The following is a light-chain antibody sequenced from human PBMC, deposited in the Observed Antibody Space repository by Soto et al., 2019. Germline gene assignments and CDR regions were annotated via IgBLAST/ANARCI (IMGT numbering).Light chain of an antibody. CDR1: QSVPKNY. Sequence: EIVLTQSPGTLSLSPGERATLSCRASQSVPKNYLAWYQQNPGQAPRLLIYDASSRATGSPDRFSGSGSGTDFTLTISRLEPEDFAVYYCLQYADSPLTFGGGTKVEIK. CDR2: DAS. CDR3: LQYADSPLT. J-gene: IGKJ4*01. V-gene: IGKV3-20*01.